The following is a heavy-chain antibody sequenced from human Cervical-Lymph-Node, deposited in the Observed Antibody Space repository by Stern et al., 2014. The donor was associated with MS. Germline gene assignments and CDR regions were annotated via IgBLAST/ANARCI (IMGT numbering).Heavy chain of an antibody. CDR1: GYTFTRYY. CDR2: INPSGGST. CDR3: ARGRQQLVRLDAFDI. D-gene: IGHD6-13*01. J-gene: IGHJ3*02. V-gene: IGHV1-46*01. Sequence: QMQLVQSGAEVKKPGASVKVSCKASGYTFTRYYMNWVRQAPGQGLEWMGIINPSGGSTSYAQKFQGRVTMTRDTSTSTVYMELSSLRSEDTAVYYCARGRQQLVRLDAFDIWGQGTMVTVSS.